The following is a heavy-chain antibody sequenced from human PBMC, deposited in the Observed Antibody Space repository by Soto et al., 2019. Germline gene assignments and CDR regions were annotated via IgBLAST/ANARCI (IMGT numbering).Heavy chain of an antibody. D-gene: IGHD1-26*01. V-gene: IGHV1-8*01. CDR1: GYTFTSYD. Sequence: ASVKVSCKASGYTFTSYDINWVRQATGQGPEWMGWMNPNSGNTGYAQKFQGRVTMTRNTSISTAYMELSSLRSEDTAVYYCARLRGARVGFNWFDPWGQGTLVTVSS. J-gene: IGHJ5*02. CDR3: ARLRGARVGFNWFDP. CDR2: MNPNSGNT.